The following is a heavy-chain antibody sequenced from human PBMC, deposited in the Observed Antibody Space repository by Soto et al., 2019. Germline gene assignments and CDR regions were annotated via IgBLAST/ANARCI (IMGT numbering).Heavy chain of an antibody. CDR2: INHSGSN. Sequence: PSETLSLTCTVSGGSISSGDYYWSWIRQSPGKGLEWIGEINHSGSNNYSPSLKSRVTMSLDTSKNQFSLKLTSVTAADTAVYYCARGGSNDWQVAFDIWGQGTMVTVSS. CDR3: ARGGSNDWQVAFDI. D-gene: IGHD3-9*01. J-gene: IGHJ3*02. V-gene: IGHV4-39*07. CDR1: GGSISSGDYY.